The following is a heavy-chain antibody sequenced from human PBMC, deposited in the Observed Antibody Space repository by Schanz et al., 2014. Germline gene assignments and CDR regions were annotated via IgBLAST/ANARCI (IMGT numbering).Heavy chain of an antibody. D-gene: IGHD3-9*01. CDR3: AKVDRTRYYAMDA. Sequence: QVQLVQSGVEVKRPGASVRVSCKASGYSFTDYAIHWVRQAPGQGLEWMGWISGYNGHTTYAQKFQGRVTMTADKATSTVYMEVSGLRSEDTAVYYCAKVDRTRYYAMDAWGQGTTVTVSS. CDR2: ISGYNGHT. V-gene: IGHV1-18*01. J-gene: IGHJ6*02. CDR1: GYSFTDYA.